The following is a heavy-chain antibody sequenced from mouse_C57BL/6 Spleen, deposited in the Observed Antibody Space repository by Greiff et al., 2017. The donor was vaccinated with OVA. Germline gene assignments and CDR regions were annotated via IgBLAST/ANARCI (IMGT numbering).Heavy chain of an antibody. V-gene: IGHV1-53*01. CDR1: GYTFTSYW. Sequence: QVHVKQPGTELVKPGASVKLSCKASGYTFTSYWMHWVKQRPGQGLEWIGNINPSNGGTNYNEKFKSKATLTVDKSSSTAYMQLSSLTSEDSAVYYCARSDYDYDDAMDYWGQGTSVTVSS. J-gene: IGHJ4*01. CDR3: ARSDYDYDDAMDY. D-gene: IGHD2-4*01. CDR2: INPSNGGT.